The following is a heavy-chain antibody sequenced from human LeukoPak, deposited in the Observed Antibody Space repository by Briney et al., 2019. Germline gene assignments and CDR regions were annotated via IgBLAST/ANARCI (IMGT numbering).Heavy chain of an antibody. CDR1: GFTFSSYD. Sequence: GGSLRLSCVASGFTFSSYDMHWVRQAAGGGLEWVSAFGAGGDTYYPGSVKGRFTISRDNSKNTLYLQMNSLRAEDTAVYYCAKDRYYGILSGYSPHFDYWGQGTLVTVSS. V-gene: IGHV3-13*04. CDR3: AKDRYYGILSGYSPHFDY. J-gene: IGHJ4*02. D-gene: IGHD3-9*01. CDR2: FGAGGDT.